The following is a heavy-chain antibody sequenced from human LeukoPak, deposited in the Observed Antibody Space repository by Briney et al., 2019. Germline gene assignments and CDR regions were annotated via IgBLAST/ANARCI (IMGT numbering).Heavy chain of an antibody. CDR3: AKDAGDQGYFDY. Sequence: GRSLRLSCAASGFTFSSYGMHWVRQAPGTGLEWVSFISYDGNNQYYADSVKGRFTISRDNSKNTLYLQMNSLRTEDTAVYYCAKDAGDQGYFDYWGQGTLVTVSS. V-gene: IGHV3-30*19. CDR2: ISYDGNNQ. J-gene: IGHJ4*02. CDR1: GFTFSSYG. D-gene: IGHD3-16*01.